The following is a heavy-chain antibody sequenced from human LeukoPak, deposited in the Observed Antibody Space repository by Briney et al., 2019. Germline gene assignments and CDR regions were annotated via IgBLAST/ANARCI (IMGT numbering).Heavy chain of an antibody. CDR1: GGSFSGYY. D-gene: IGHD6-13*01. Sequence: SETLSLTCAVYGGSFSGYYWSWIRQPPGKRLEWIGEINHSGSTNYNPSLKSRVTMSVDTSKNQFSLKLSSVTAADTAVYYCARDLWRAAAVVDYYYMDVWGKGTTVTVSS. CDR2: INHSGST. V-gene: IGHV4-34*01. J-gene: IGHJ6*03. CDR3: ARDLWRAAAVVDYYYMDV.